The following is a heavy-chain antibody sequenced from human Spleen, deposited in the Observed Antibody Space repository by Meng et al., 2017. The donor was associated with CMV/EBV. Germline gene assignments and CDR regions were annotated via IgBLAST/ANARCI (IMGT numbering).Heavy chain of an antibody. V-gene: IGHV1-2*02. CDR3: ARACDRGQLECNFDH. CDR1: GDPFTGFH. J-gene: IGHJ4*02. Sequence: SGDPFTGFHMHWVRQAPGQGLEWMGWINPNSDGTNYAQKFQGRVTMTRDTSMSTAYLELNNLRVDDTAIYYCARACDRGQLECNFDHWGQGTLVTVSS. D-gene: IGHD1-1*01. CDR2: INPNSDGT.